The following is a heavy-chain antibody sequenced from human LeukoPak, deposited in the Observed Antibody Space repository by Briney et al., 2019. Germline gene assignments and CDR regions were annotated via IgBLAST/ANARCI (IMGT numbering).Heavy chain of an antibody. V-gene: IGHV7-4-1*02. CDR3: ARKVPEWELFPFDY. Sequence: ASVKVSCKASGYTFTSYAMNWVRQAPGQGLEWMGWINTNTGNPTYAQGFTGRFVFSLDTSVSTAYLQISSLKAEDTAVYYCARKVPEWELFPFDYWGQGTLVTVSS. CDR2: INTNTGNP. D-gene: IGHD1-26*01. CDR1: GYTFTSYA. J-gene: IGHJ4*02.